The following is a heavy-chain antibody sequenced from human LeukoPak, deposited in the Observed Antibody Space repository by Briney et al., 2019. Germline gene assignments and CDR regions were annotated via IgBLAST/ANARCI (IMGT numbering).Heavy chain of an antibody. V-gene: IGHV3-30*18. D-gene: IGHD6-13*01. Sequence: GGSLRLSCAASGFTFSSYGMHWVRQAPGKGLEWVAVISYDGSNKYYADSVKGRFTISRDNSKNTLYLQMNSLRAEDTAVYYCAKDRNQQHIDYWGQGTLDTVSS. CDR3: AKDRNQQHIDY. CDR1: GFTFSSYG. J-gene: IGHJ4*02. CDR2: ISYDGSNK.